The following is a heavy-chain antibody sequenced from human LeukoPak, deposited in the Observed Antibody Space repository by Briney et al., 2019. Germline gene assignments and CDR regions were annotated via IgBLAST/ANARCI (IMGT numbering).Heavy chain of an antibody. CDR1: GGSINSYY. V-gene: IGHV4-4*07. CDR2: IYSSGST. J-gene: IGHJ4*02. D-gene: IGHD5-12*01. CDR3: ARVDIRTAFFDY. Sequence: SETLSLTCTVSGGSINSYYWSWIRQPAGKGLEWIGRIYSSGSTGYNPSLKSRVTMSLDTSKDQFSLNLSSVTAADTAVYYCARVDIRTAFFDYWGQGTLVTVSS.